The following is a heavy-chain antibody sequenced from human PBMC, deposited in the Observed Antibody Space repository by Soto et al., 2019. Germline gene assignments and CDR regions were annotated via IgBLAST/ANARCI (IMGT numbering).Heavy chain of an antibody. CDR3: VRDGTKTLRDWFDP. Sequence: KTSETLSLTCTVSGASISGFYWSWIRKSAGKGLEWIGRIYATGTTDYNPSLKSRVMMSVDTSKKQFSLKLRSVTAADTAVYYCVRDGTKTLRDWFDPWGQGIPVTVYS. J-gene: IGHJ5*02. CDR1: GASISGFY. CDR2: IYATGTT. V-gene: IGHV4-4*07. D-gene: IGHD1-1*01.